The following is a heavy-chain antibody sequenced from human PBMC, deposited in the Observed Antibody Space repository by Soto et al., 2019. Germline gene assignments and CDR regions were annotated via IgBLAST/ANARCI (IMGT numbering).Heavy chain of an antibody. CDR1: GFTISNYA. J-gene: IGHJ4*02. CDR2: ISGGGDTS. V-gene: IGHV3-23*01. D-gene: IGHD6-19*01. Sequence: GGSLRLSCAVSGFTISNYAISWVRQAPGKGLEWVSIISGGGDTSYYADSVKGRFTISRDNSRNTLYLQMNSLRAGDSAKYYCAKEGTSGLYYFDYWGPGTLVNVSS. CDR3: AKEGTSGLYYFDY.